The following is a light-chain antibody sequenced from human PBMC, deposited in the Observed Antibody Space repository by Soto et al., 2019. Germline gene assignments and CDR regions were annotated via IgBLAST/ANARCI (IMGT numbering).Light chain of an antibody. Sequence: DIQMTQSPSSRYSSVGDRVTITCRASQGIRSDLGWYQQKPGKAPKLLIYAAYSLQSGVPSRFSVSGSGTDFTLTISRLENEDFSTYHCQQRYSITITFCQGTRLEIK. CDR3: QQRYSITIT. CDR1: QGIRSD. V-gene: IGKV1-39*01. CDR2: AAY. J-gene: IGKJ5*01.